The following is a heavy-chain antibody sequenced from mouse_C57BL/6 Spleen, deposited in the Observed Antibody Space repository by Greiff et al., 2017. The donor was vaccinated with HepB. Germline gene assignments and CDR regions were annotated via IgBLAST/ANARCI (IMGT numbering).Heavy chain of an antibody. V-gene: IGHV3-6*01. Sequence: VQLKESGPGLVKPSQSLSLTCSVTGYSITSGYYWNWIRQFPGNKLEWMGYISYDGSNNYNPSLKNRISITRDTSKNQFFLKLNSVTTEDTATYYCARDRDGGFAYWGQGTLVTVSA. CDR2: ISYDGSN. D-gene: IGHD3-3*01. J-gene: IGHJ3*01. CDR1: GYSITSGYY. CDR3: ARDRDGGFAY.